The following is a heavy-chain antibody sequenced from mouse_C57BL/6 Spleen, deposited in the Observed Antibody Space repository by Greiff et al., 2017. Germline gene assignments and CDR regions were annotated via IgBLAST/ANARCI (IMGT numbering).Heavy chain of an antibody. CDR3: AKTGGTTVVDAMDY. CDR1: GFSLTSYG. V-gene: IGHV2-3*01. CDR2: IWGDGST. J-gene: IGHJ4*01. Sequence: VKLVESGPGLVAPSQSLSITCTVSGFSLTSYGVSWVRQPPGKGLEWLGVIWGDGSTNYHSALISRLSISKDNSKSQVFLKLNSLQTDDTATYYCAKTGGTTVVDAMDYWGQGTSVTVSS. D-gene: IGHD1-1*01.